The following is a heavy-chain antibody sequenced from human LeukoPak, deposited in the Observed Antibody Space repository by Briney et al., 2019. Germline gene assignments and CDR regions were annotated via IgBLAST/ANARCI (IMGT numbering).Heavy chain of an antibody. V-gene: IGHV3-30*02. Sequence: GGSLRLSSAASGFTFSSYGMHWVRQAPGKGLEWVAFIRYDGSNKYYADSVKGRFTISRDNSKNTLYLQMNSLRAEDTAVYYCAKDQEVDGGNLAWGQGTLVTVSS. J-gene: IGHJ5*02. CDR2: IRYDGSNK. D-gene: IGHD4-23*01. CDR1: GFTFSSYG. CDR3: AKDQEVDGGNLA.